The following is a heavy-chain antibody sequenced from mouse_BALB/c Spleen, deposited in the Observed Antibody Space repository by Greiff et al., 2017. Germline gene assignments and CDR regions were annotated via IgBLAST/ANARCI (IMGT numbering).Heavy chain of an antibody. J-gene: IGHJ2*01. CDR3: TREGNYDFDY. Sequence: QVQLQQSGAELVRPGASVTLSCKASGYTFTDYEMHWVKQTPVHGLEWIGAIDPETGGTAYNQKFKGKATLTADKSSSTAYMELRSLTSEDSAVYYCTREGNYDFDYWGQGTTLTVSS. D-gene: IGHD2-1*01. V-gene: IGHV1-15*01. CDR2: IDPETGGT. CDR1: GYTFTDYE.